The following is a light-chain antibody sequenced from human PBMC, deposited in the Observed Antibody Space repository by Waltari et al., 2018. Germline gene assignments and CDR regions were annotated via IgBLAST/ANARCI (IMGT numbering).Light chain of an antibody. V-gene: IGKV3-11*01. CDR3: QQRSNWPLT. J-gene: IGKJ4*01. CDR1: QSVRSY. CDR2: DAS. Sequence: ESVLTQSPATLSLSPGERATLSCRASQSVRSYLAWYQQKPGQAPRLLIYDASNRATVIPARFSGSGSGTDFTLTISSLWPEDVAVYYCQQRSNWPLTFGGGTKVES.